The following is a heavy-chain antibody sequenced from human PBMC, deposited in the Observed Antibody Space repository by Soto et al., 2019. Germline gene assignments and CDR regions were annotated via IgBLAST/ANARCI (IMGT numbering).Heavy chain of an antibody. V-gene: IGHV1-69*13. Sequence: SVKVSCKASGGTFSSYAISWVRQAPGQGLEWMGGIIPIFGTANYAQKFQGRVTITADESTSTAYMELSSLRSEDTAVYYCARVSSYCSGGSCYDDRFYYYYGMDVWGQGTTVTVSS. D-gene: IGHD2-15*01. J-gene: IGHJ6*02. CDR3: ARVSSYCSGGSCYDDRFYYYYGMDV. CDR2: IIPIFGTA. CDR1: GGTFSSYA.